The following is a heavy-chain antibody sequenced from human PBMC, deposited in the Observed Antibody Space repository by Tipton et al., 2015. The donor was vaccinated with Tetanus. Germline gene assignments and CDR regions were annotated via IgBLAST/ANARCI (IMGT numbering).Heavy chain of an antibody. V-gene: IGHV4-59*01. J-gene: IGHJ6*02. CDR3: ARDFRHGYYYYGMDV. CDR1: GGSISSYY. Sequence: TLSLTCTVSGGSISSYYWSWIRQPPGKGLEWIGYIYYSGSTNYNPSLKSRVTISVDTSKNQFSLKLSSVTAADTAVYYCARDFRHGYYYYGMDVWGQGTTVTVSS. CDR2: IYYSGST.